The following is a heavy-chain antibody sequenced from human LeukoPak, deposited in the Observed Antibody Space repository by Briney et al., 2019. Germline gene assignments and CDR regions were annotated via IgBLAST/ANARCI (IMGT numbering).Heavy chain of an antibody. V-gene: IGHV3-48*03. D-gene: IGHD1-26*01. J-gene: IGHJ5*02. CDR1: GFTFSSYE. Sequence: QPGGSLRLSCAASGFTFSSYEMNWVRQAPGKGLEWVSYISSSGSTIYYADSVKGRFTISRDNSKNTLYLQMNSLRSEDTAVYYCARDNSVGDTAWWFDPWGQGTLVTVSS. CDR3: ARDNSVGDTAWWFDP. CDR2: ISSSGSTI.